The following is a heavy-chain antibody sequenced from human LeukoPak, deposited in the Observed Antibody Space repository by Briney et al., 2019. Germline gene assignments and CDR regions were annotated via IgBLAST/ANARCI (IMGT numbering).Heavy chain of an antibody. D-gene: IGHD6-13*01. CDR2: IYYSGST. CDR1: GGSISSSSYY. Sequence: PSETLSLTCTVSGGSISSSSYYWGWIRQPPGKGLEWIGSIYYSGSTYYNPSLKSRVTISVDTSKNQFSLKLSSVTAADTAVYYCARDTTPEAAGSGWFDPWGQGTLVTVSS. J-gene: IGHJ5*02. V-gene: IGHV4-39*07. CDR3: ARDTTPEAAGSGWFDP.